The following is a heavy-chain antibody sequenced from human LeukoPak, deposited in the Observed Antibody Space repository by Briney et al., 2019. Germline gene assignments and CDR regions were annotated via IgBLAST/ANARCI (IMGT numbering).Heavy chain of an antibody. D-gene: IGHD1-1*01. CDR2: IYYSGST. V-gene: IGHV4-38-2*02. CDR3: ARDRYGGIIDS. J-gene: IGHJ4*02. Sequence: GSLRLSCAASGFTFSDYYMSWIRQPPGKGLEWIGSIYYSGSTYYNPSLKSRVTISVDTSKNQFSLKLSSVTAADTAVYYCARDRYGGIIDSWGQGTLVSVSS. CDR1: GFTFSDYY.